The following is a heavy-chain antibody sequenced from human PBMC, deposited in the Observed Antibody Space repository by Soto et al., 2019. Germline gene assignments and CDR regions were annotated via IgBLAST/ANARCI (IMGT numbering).Heavy chain of an antibody. J-gene: IGHJ5*02. CDR2: ITSDGKSK. V-gene: IGHV3-74*01. CDR3: ARESGDWPLNWFDP. D-gene: IGHD2-21*02. CDR1: GFNFSNHW. Sequence: GALRLSCAASGFNFSNHWMHWVRQRPAEGLVWVSRITSDGKSKAYAESVKGRFAISRDNAKNTLYLQMNGLTAEDTAVYYCARESGDWPLNWFDPWGQGTLVTVSS.